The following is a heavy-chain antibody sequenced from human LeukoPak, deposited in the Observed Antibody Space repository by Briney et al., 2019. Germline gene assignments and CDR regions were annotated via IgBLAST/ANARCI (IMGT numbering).Heavy chain of an antibody. D-gene: IGHD3-10*01. CDR2: IYYSGST. CDR3: ARTGKRITMVRGVTLVNAPLDY. V-gene: IGHV4-39*07. Sequence: SETLSLTCTVSGGSISSSRYYWGWIRQPPGKGLEWIGSIYYSGSTYYNPSLKSRVTISVDTSKNQFSLKLSSVTAADTAVYYCARTGKRITMVRGVTLVNAPLDYWGQGTLVTVSS. CDR1: GGSISSSRYY. J-gene: IGHJ4*02.